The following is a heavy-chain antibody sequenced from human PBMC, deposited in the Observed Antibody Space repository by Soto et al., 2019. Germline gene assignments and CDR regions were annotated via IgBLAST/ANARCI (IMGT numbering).Heavy chain of an antibody. J-gene: IGHJ4*02. CDR3: FIAIFAAPYAAPSAFDL. V-gene: IGHV3-23*01. CDR2: VDGSGADT. CDR1: VFTLCSYA. D-gene: IGHD2-8*01. Sequence: PGGSLRSSGEARVFTLCSYAWAWFRQAPGTEPEWVAFVDGSGADTAYAESVKGRFTISRDNSENSLFLHMDSLRAEDTGRYFCFIAIFAAPYAAPSAFDLWGQGPPVTVS.